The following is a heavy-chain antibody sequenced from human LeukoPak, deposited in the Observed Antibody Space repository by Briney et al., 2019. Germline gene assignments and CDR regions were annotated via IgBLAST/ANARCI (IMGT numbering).Heavy chain of an antibody. D-gene: IGHD5-12*01. CDR2: ISYDGSNK. Sequence: GGSLRLSCAASGFTFSSYAMHWVRQAPGKGLEWVAVISYDGSNKYYADSVKGRFTISGDNSKNTLYLQMNSLRAEDTAVYYCARGTYGGYVLSGYYWGQGTLVTVSS. CDR1: GFTFSSYA. V-gene: IGHV3-30-3*01. CDR3: ARGTYGGYVLSGYY. J-gene: IGHJ4*02.